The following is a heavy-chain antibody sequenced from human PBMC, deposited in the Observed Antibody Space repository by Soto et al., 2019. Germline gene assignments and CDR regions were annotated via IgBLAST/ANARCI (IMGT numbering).Heavy chain of an antibody. J-gene: IGHJ6*02. D-gene: IGHD4-17*01. Sequence: TGGSLRLSCAASGFTFSSYSMNWVRQAPGKGLEWVSYISSSSSTIYYADSVNGRFTISRDNAKNSLYLQMNSLRDEDTAVYYCAREGSVVGDFTPLYYYYYGMDVWGQGTTVTVSS. CDR3: AREGSVVGDFTPLYYYYYGMDV. CDR1: GFTFSSYS. CDR2: ISSSSSTI. V-gene: IGHV3-48*02.